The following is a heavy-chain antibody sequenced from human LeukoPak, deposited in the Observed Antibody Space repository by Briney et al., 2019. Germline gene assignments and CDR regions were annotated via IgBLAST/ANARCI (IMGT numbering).Heavy chain of an antibody. V-gene: IGHV3-53*01. D-gene: IGHD5-18*01. CDR3: ARVQDTLSPYYHGMDV. J-gene: IGHJ6*02. CDR2: LYSDENT. Sequence: GGSLRLSCAASGLSVTTNYINWVRQAPGKGLEWVSVLYSDENTYYADSVKGRFTISRGNSKNTLYLQLNSLRADDTAVYYCARVQDTLSPYYHGMDVWGQGTTVTVSS. CDR1: GLSVTTNY.